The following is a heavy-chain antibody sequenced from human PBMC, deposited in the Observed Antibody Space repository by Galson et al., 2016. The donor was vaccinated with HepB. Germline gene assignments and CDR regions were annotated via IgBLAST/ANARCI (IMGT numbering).Heavy chain of an antibody. Sequence: SETLSLTCTVSGDSISGYYWNWIRQPPGKGLEWIGYINYSGTTYSNPSLKSRVSMSLDTAMHQFSLRLSSVTAADTALYFCARGRSHGWPERFDYWGQGTLVTVSS. V-gene: IGHV4-59*01. J-gene: IGHJ4*02. D-gene: IGHD1-14*01. CDR1: GDSISGYY. CDR3: ARGRSHGWPERFDY. CDR2: INYSGTT.